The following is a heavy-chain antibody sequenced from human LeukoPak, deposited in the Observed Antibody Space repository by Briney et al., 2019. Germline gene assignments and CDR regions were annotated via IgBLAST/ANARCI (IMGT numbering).Heavy chain of an antibody. D-gene: IGHD2-15*01. CDR2: ISSSSSYI. Sequence: GGSLRLSCAASGFTFSDYYMSWIRQAPGKGLEWVSYISSSSSYIYDADSVKGRFTISRDNSKNTLYLQMNSLRAEDTAVYYCAKAARVVAASLIDYWGQGTLVTVSS. CDR1: GFTFSDYY. J-gene: IGHJ4*02. V-gene: IGHV3-11*05. CDR3: AKAARVVAASLIDY.